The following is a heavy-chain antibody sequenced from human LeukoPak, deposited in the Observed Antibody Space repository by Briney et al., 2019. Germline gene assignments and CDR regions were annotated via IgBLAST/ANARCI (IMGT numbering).Heavy chain of an antibody. D-gene: IGHD3-10*01. Sequence: SQTLSLTCTVSGGSISSGDYYWSWIRQPPGKGLEWIGYIYYSGSTYYNPSLKSRVTISVDTSKNQFSLKLSSVTAADTAVYYCARASRVRGVPLDYWGQGTLVTVSS. V-gene: IGHV4-30-4*01. CDR1: GGSISSGDYY. CDR2: IYYSGST. CDR3: ARASRVRGVPLDY. J-gene: IGHJ4*02.